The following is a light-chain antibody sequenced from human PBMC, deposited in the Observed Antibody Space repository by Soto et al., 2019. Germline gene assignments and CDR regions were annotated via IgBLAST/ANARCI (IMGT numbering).Light chain of an antibody. V-gene: IGKV3-20*01. CDR1: QSVSSSY. CDR3: QQYGNSPRWT. J-gene: IGKJ1*01. CDR2: GAS. Sequence: EIVLTQSPGTLSLSPGERATLSCRASQSVSSSYLAWYQQKPGQAPGLLIYGASSRATGIPDRFSGSGSGTDFTLTISRLEPEDFAVYYCQQYGNSPRWTFGQGTKVEIK.